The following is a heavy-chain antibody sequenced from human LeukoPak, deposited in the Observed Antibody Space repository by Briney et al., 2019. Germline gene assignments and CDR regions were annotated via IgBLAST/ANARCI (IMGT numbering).Heavy chain of an antibody. V-gene: IGHV3-30*03. CDR3: ARDRGYSYGRWNWFDP. CDR1: GFTFSSYG. J-gene: IGHJ5*02. Sequence: GRSLRLSCAASGFTFSSYGMHWVRQAPGKGLEWVAVISYDGSNKYYADSVKGRFTISRDNSKNTLYLQMNSLRAEDTAVYYCARDRGYSYGRWNWFDPWGQGTLVTVSS. D-gene: IGHD5-18*01. CDR2: ISYDGSNK.